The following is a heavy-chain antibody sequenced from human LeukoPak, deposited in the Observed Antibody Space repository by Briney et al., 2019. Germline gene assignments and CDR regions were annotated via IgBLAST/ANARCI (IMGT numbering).Heavy chain of an antibody. CDR1: GFPFSSYG. CDR2: IWYDGSNK. J-gene: IGHJ4*02. D-gene: IGHD3-16*02. V-gene: IGHV3-33*01. Sequence: GGSLRLSCAASGFPFSSYGMHWVRQAPGRGLEWVAIIWYDGSNKYYADSVKGRFTISRDNSKNTLYLQMNSLRAEDTAVYYCARFLTQYDYVWGSYRPHNNYFDYWGQGTLVTVSS. CDR3: ARFLTQYDYVWGSYRPHNNYFDY.